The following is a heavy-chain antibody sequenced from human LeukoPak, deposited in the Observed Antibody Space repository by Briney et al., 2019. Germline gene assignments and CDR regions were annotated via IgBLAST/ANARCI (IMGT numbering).Heavy chain of an antibody. CDR2: MNPNSGNT. Sequence: GASVKVSCKASGYTFTSYDINWVRQAAGQGLEWMGWMNPNSGNTGYAQKFQGRVTMTRNVSIGTAYMELSSLDSEDTAMYYCARGTGYGSGSRDYWGQGTLVAVSS. V-gene: IGHV1-8*01. D-gene: IGHD3-10*01. CDR1: GYTFTSYD. CDR3: ARGTGYGSGSRDY. J-gene: IGHJ4*02.